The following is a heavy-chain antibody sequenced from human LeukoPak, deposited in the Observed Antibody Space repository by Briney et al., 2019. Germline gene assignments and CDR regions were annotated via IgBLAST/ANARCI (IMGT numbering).Heavy chain of an antibody. CDR2: ISYDGSNK. CDR3: ARDRRHIEGFDY. J-gene: IGHJ4*02. V-gene: IGHV3-30-3*01. D-gene: IGHD1-26*01. Sequence: GRSLRLSCAASGFTFSSYAMHWVPQAPGKGLEWVAVISYDGSNKYYADSVKGRFTISRDNSKNTLYLQMNSLRAEDTAVYYCARDRRHIEGFDYWGQGALVTVSS. CDR1: GFTFSSYA.